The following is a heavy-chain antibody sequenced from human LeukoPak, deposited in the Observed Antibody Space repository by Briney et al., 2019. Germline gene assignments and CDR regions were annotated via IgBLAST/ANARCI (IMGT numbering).Heavy chain of an antibody. D-gene: IGHD1-20*01. CDR3: ARGGDITGTTTSRGGDYYSGMDV. CDR1: GGTFSSYA. Sequence: GASVKVSCKASGGTFSSYAISWVRQAPGQGLEWMGRIIPILGIANYAQKFQGRVTITADKSTSTAYMELSSLRSEDTAVYYCARGGDITGTTTSRGGDYYSGMDVWGQGPTVTVSS. V-gene: IGHV1-69*04. J-gene: IGHJ6*02. CDR2: IIPILGIA.